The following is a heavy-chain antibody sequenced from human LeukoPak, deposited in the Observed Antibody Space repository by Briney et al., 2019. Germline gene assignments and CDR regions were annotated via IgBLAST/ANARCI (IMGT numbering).Heavy chain of an antibody. CDR1: GYTFTSYD. D-gene: IGHD6-13*01. CDR3: ARGIAAAPTNSNWFDP. Sequence: GASVKVSCTASGYTFTSYDINWVRQAPGQGLEWMGWMNPNSGNTGYAQKFQGRVTMTRDTSISTAYMELSSLRSEDTAVYYCARGIAAAPTNSNWFDPWGQGTLVTVSS. V-gene: IGHV1-8*01. J-gene: IGHJ5*02. CDR2: MNPNSGNT.